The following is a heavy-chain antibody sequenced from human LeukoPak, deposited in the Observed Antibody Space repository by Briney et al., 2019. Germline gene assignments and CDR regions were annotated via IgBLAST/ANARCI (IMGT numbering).Heavy chain of an antibody. J-gene: IGHJ4*02. V-gene: IGHV4-59*01. D-gene: IGHD5-18*01. CDR2: FIYSGHI. CDR1: GGSISSYH. CDR3: ARDVGYSYGLN. Sequence: SETLSLTCTVSGGSISSYHWSWIRQPPGKGLEWIWYFIYSGHINYNPSLKRRVIISADTSKNRFSLRLTSVTAADTAVYYCARDVGYSYGLNWGQGTLVTVSS.